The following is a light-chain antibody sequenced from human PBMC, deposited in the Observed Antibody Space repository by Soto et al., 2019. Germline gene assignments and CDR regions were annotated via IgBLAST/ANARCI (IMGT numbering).Light chain of an antibody. CDR1: SSNIGNSY. CDR3: GTWDSSLSAFV. Sequence: SVLTQPHSVSAAPGQKVTISCTGSSSNIGNSYVSWYQQLPGTAPKLLIYDNNKRPSGIPDRFSGSKSGTSATLGITGLQTGDEADYYCGTWDSSLSAFVFGTGTKVNVL. J-gene: IGLJ1*01. V-gene: IGLV1-51*01. CDR2: DNN.